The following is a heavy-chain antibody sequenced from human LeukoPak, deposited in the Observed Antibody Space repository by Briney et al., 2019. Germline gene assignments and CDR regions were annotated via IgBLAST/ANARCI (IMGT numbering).Heavy chain of an antibody. CDR3: ARDRSGPTNYYYGMDV. J-gene: IGHJ6*02. Sequence: ASVKVSCKASGYTFTGYYIHWVRQAPGHGLEWMGWINPNSGGTNYAQKFQGRVTMTRDTSISTAYMELSRLRSDDTAVYYCARDRSGPTNYYYGMDVWGQGTTVTVSS. D-gene: IGHD6-19*01. V-gene: IGHV1-2*02. CDR1: GYTFTGYY. CDR2: INPNSGGT.